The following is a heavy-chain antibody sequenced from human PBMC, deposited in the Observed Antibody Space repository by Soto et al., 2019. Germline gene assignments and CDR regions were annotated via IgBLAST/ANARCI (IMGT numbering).Heavy chain of an antibody. J-gene: IGHJ4*02. CDR2: IYDSGSP. Sequence: SETLSLTCTIYGGSISVYYWSWIRQPPGQALEWIGYIYDSGSPYYNPSLRSRVIISADTSKNQISLKLTSATAADTAVYYCARGVGSSPPRYWGRGTLVTVSS. CDR3: ARGVGSSPPRY. V-gene: IGHV4-59*01. D-gene: IGHD1-26*01. CDR1: GGSISVYY.